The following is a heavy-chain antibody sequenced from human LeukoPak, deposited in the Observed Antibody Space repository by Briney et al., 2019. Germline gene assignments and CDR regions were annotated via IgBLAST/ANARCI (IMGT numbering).Heavy chain of an antibody. CDR1: GGSFSGYY. V-gene: IGHV4-34*01. Sequence: SETLSLTCAVYGGSFSGYYWSWIRQPPGKGLEWIGEINHSGSTNYNPSLKSRVTISVDTSKKQFSLKLSSVTAADTAVYYCARGEYYYDSSGYYHTPYWGQGTLVTVSS. CDR2: INHSGST. D-gene: IGHD3-22*01. CDR3: ARGEYYYDSSGYYHTPY. J-gene: IGHJ4*02.